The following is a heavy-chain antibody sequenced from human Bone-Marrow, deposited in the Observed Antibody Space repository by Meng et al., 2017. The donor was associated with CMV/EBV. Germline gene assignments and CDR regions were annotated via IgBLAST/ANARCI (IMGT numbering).Heavy chain of an antibody. D-gene: IGHD2-2*02. CDR1: GFTFSSYG. J-gene: IGHJ3*02. Sequence: LSLTCAASGFTFSSYGMHWVRQAPGKGLEWVAVISYDGSNKYYADSVKGRFTISGDNSKNTLYLQMNSLRAEDTAVYYCARDDPYCSRTSCYTSVAFDIWGQGTMVTVSS. CDR3: ARDDPYCSRTSCYTSVAFDI. CDR2: ISYDGSNK. V-gene: IGHV3-30*19.